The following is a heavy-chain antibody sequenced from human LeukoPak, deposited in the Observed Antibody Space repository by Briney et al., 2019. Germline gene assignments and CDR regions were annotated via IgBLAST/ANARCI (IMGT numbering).Heavy chain of an antibody. CDR2: IYHSGST. CDR1: GGSISSANYY. J-gene: IGHJ3*02. CDR3: ARGILAAAGTVGEFDI. Sequence: SETLSPTCTVSGGSISSANYYWSWIRQPPGKGLEWIGYIYHSGSTYYNPSLKSRVTISVDRSKNQFSLKLSSVTAADTAVYYCARGILAAAGTVGEFDIWGQGTMVTVSS. D-gene: IGHD6-13*01. V-gene: IGHV4-30-2*01.